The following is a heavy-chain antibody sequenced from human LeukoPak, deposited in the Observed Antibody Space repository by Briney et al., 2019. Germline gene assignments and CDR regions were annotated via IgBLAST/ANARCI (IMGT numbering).Heavy chain of an antibody. V-gene: IGHV4-34*01. D-gene: IGHD4-23*01. CDR2: INHSRST. J-gene: IGHJ5*02. CDR3: ARGLIQGATVVTRGADNWFDP. CDR1: GGSFSGYY. Sequence: SETLSLTCAVYGGSFSGYYWSWIRQPPGKGLEWIGEINHSRSTNYNPSLKSRVTISVDTSKNQFSLKLSSVTAADTAVYYCARGLIQGATVVTRGADNWFDPWGQGTLVTVSS.